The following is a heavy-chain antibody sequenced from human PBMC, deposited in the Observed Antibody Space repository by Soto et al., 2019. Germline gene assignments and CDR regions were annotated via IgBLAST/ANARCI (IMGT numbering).Heavy chain of an antibody. CDR3: ASAGYYDSSGYYHGMDV. Sequence: QVQLVQSGAEVKKPGSSVKVSCKASGGTFSSYAISWVRQAPGQGLEWMGGIIPIFGTANYAQKFQGRVTITADESKSTAYMELSSLRSEDTAVYYCASAGYYDSSGYYHGMDVWGQGTTVTVSS. V-gene: IGHV1-69*01. J-gene: IGHJ6*02. CDR1: GGTFSSYA. D-gene: IGHD3-22*01. CDR2: IIPIFGTA.